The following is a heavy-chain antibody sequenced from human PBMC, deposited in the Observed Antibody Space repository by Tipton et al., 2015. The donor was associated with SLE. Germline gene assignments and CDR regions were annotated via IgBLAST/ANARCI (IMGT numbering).Heavy chain of an antibody. CDR2: ISSSSSYT. D-gene: IGHD5-18*01. CDR3: ARDWDTAIVPCFDY. CDR1: GFTFSSYA. J-gene: IGHJ4*02. Sequence: VQLVQSGGGVVQPGRSLRLSCAASGFTFSSYAMHWVRQAPGKGLEWVSYISSSSSYTNYADSVKGRFTISRDNAKNSLYLQMNSLRAEDTAVYYCARDWDTAIVPCFDYWGQGTLVTVSS. V-gene: IGHV3-21*05.